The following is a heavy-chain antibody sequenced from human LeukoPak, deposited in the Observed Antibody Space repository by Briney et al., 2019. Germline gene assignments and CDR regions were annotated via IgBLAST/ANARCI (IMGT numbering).Heavy chain of an antibody. CDR1: GFTFSNYA. CDR2: ISGGGGST. V-gene: IGHV3-23*01. J-gene: IGHJ5*02. Sequence: GGSLRLSCAASGFTFSNYAMNWVRQAPGKGLEWVTGISGGGGSTYYADSVEGRFTISRDNSKNTLDLQMNSLRAEDTAVYYCAKNSYYDFWSGYSNWFDPWGQGALVTVSS. D-gene: IGHD3-3*01. CDR3: AKNSYYDFWSGYSNWFDP.